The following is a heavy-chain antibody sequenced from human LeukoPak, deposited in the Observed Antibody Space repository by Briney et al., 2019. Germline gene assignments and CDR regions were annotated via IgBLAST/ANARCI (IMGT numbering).Heavy chain of an antibody. J-gene: IGHJ3*02. CDR1: GGTFSSYA. CDR3: ARDILPSGWYLNAFDI. D-gene: IGHD6-19*01. CDR2: IIPIFGTA. Sequence: SVKVSCKASGGTFSSYAISWVRQAPGQGLEWMGRIIPIFGTANYAQKFQGRVTITTDESTSTAYMELSSLRSEDTAVYYCARDILPSGWYLNAFDIWGQGTMVTVSS. V-gene: IGHV1-69*05.